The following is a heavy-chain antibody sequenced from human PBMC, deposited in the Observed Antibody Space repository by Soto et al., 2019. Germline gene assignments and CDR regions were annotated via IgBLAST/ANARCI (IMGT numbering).Heavy chain of an antibody. D-gene: IGHD3-16*01. CDR2: INHSGST. J-gene: IGHJ2*01. Sequence: KPSETLSLTCAVYGGSFSGYYWSWIRQPPGKGLEWIGEINHSGSTNYNPSLKSRVTISVDTSKNRFSLKLSSVTAADTAVYYCASTWRPHWYFDLWGRGTLVTVSS. V-gene: IGHV4-34*01. CDR1: GGSFSGYY. CDR3: ASTWRPHWYFDL.